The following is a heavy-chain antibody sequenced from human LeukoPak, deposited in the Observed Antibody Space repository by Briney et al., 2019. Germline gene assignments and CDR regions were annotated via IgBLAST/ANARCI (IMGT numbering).Heavy chain of an antibody. V-gene: IGHV4-39*07. J-gene: IGHJ6*02. Sequence: SETLSLTCTVSGVSISSSSYYWGWIRQPPGKGLESIGSVYDSGSTNYNPSLKTRVTISVDTSKNQFSMKLSPVTAADTAVYSGANQVPTYYYGSGSYGMDGWGQGTTVTVSS. CDR2: VYDSGST. CDR3: ANQVPTYYYGSGSYGMDG. CDR1: GVSISSSSYY. D-gene: IGHD3-10*01.